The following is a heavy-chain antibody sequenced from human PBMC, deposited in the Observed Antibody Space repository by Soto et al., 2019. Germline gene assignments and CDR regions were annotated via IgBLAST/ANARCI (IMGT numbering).Heavy chain of an antibody. V-gene: IGHV4-30-4*08. Sequence: VQLQESGPGLVKPAQTLSLTCTVSGGSVSRGDYYWSWIRQSPGKALEWIAYIYYSGSNYYNPSRKSRLSISVDSSNNQFFLKLTSVTAADKTVYYCARGRGDRLYNYNLNYWGQGTLVTVSS. J-gene: IGHJ4*02. D-gene: IGHD1-1*01. CDR1: GGSVSRGDYY. CDR2: IYYSGSN. CDR3: ARGRGDRLYNYNLNY.